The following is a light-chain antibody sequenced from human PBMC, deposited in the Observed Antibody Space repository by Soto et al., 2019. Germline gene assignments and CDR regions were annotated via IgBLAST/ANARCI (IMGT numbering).Light chain of an antibody. CDR3: QQYFSVPWT. CDR1: RSVLYSSNNKNY. J-gene: IGKJ1*01. V-gene: IGKV4-1*01. CDR2: GAA. Sequence: DIVMTQSPDSLAVSLGERATINCKSSRSVLYSSNNKNYLAWYQQKPGQPPKKLIYGAATRESGVPDRFSGSGSGTDFTLTISSLQAEDVAVYYCQQYFSVPWTFGQGTRVEIK.